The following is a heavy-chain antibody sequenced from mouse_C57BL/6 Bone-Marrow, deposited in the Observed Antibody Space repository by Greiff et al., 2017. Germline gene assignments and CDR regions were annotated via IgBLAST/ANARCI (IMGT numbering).Heavy chain of an antibody. CDR1: GFNIKDDY. Sequence: VQLQQSGAELVRPGASVKLSCTASGFNIKDDYMHWVKQRPEQGLEWIGWIDPENGDTEYASMFPGQDTITVDTSSNTVYLQLSSLTAEDTAVYYCTRIAYWGQGTLVTVSA. CDR3: TRIAY. J-gene: IGHJ3*01. CDR2: IDPENGDT. V-gene: IGHV14-4*01.